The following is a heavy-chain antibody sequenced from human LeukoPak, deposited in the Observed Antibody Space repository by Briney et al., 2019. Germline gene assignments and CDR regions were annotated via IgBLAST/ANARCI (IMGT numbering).Heavy chain of an antibody. CDR2: IYSGGST. CDR1: GFTVSSNY. CDR3: AREGSSWYGAIDY. D-gene: IGHD6-13*01. Sequence: GGSLRLSCAASGFTVSSNYMSWVRQAPGKGLEWVSVIYSGGSTYYADSVKGRFTISRDNSKNTLYLQMNSLRAEDTAVYYCAREGSSWYGAIDYWGQGTLVTVSS. J-gene: IGHJ4*02. V-gene: IGHV3-66*01.